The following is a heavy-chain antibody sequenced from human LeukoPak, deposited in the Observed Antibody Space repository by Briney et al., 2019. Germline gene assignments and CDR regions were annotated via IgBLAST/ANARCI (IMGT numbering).Heavy chain of an antibody. CDR2: ISGNSDRT. CDR1: GFTFSNYA. CDR3: AKGHGDYVPAEYLQH. J-gene: IGHJ1*01. Sequence: GGSLRLSCAGSGFTFSNYAMTWVRQAPGKGLEWVSSISGNSDRTYYADSVKGRFTISRDNSKNTVTLQMNSLRAEDTAVYSCAKGHGDYVPAEYLQHWGQGTLVTDSS. V-gene: IGHV3-23*01. D-gene: IGHD4-17*01.